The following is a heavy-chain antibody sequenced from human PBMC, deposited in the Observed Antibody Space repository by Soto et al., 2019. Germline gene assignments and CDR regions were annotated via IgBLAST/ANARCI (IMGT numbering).Heavy chain of an antibody. V-gene: IGHV4-31*03. CDR2: VYYSGTT. J-gene: IGHJ4*02. CDR3: ARSSYDSSDYYYFDY. D-gene: IGHD3-22*01. Sequence: TLSLTCTVSGGSIRSGGHYWSWIRQHPGKGLEWIGYVYYSGTTYYNPSLKSRVTISVDTSKNQFSLKLSSVTAADTAVYYCARSSYDSSDYYYFDYWGQGTQVTVS. CDR1: GGSIRSGGHY.